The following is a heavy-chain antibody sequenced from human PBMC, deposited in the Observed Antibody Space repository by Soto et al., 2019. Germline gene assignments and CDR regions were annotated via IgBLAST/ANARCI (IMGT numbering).Heavy chain of an antibody. Sequence: QVQLVQSGPEVRKPGASVRLSCATSGYNFNQYYIHWVRQAPGQGPEWMGIINLRGGTTEYAHKFRGRVTVAGDTSTGAAYMELSSLRSEDTAVYFCARGPDDSDVPRWDHWGQGTLITVSS. CDR1: GYNFNQYY. V-gene: IGHV1-46*02. CDR2: INLRGGTT. D-gene: IGHD4-17*01. J-gene: IGHJ4*02. CDR3: ARGPDDSDVPRWDH.